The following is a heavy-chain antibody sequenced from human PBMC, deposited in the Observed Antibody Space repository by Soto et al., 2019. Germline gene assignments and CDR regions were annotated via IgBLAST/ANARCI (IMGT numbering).Heavy chain of an antibody. CDR1: GFTVDDYA. CDR3: VKDESINWYSGHFRH. CDR2: INWNSGSI. V-gene: IGHV3-9*01. Sequence: EVQLVESGGGLVQPGRSLRLSCAASGFTVDDYAMHWVRQVPGKGMEWVSGINWNSGSIGYADSVKGRFAISRDNAKISLHVQMNSLRAEDTAFYYCVKDESINWYSGHFRHWGQGTLVTVSS. D-gene: IGHD6-13*01. J-gene: IGHJ1*01.